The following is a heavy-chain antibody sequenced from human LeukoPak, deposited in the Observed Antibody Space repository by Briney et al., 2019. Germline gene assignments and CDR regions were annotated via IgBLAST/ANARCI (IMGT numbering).Heavy chain of an antibody. Sequence: GESLKISCKGSGYGFSLFWIGRVGQMPGKGLEWGGIIFPGDSDTRYRPSFRGQVTISADKSISTAYLQWNTLKASDTAMYYCVRHYAGMTGTDYWGQGTLVSVSS. D-gene: IGHD1-14*01. CDR1: GYGFSLFW. J-gene: IGHJ4*02. CDR3: VRHYAGMTGTDY. V-gene: IGHV5-51*01. CDR2: IFPGDSDT.